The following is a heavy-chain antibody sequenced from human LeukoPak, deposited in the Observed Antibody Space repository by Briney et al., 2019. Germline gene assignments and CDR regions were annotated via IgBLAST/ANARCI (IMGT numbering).Heavy chain of an antibody. Sequence: SEALSLTCSVSDGSISSSNSFWGWIRQPPGKGLEWIGSISYSGSTYYNPSLKSRVTIFADTSKNQFSLRLSSVTAADTAVYYCARLGTTLNAFDIWGQGTMVTVSS. CDR1: DGSISSSNSF. CDR3: ARLGTTLNAFDI. J-gene: IGHJ3*02. V-gene: IGHV4-39*01. CDR2: ISYSGST. D-gene: IGHD1-26*01.